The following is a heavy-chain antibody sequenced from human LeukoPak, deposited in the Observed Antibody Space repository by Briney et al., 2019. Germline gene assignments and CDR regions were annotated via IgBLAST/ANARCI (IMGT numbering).Heavy chain of an antibody. CDR1: GFIFNNYA. Sequence: GGSLRLSCAASGFIFNNYAMNWVRQAPGKGLEWVSGITDGGDHSYYADSVKGRFTISRDNSKGTLSLQMNTLRAEDTAVYYCARAGYGSWAKTDYWGQGILVTVSS. V-gene: IGHV3-23*01. CDR3: ARAGYGSWAKTDY. CDR2: ITDGGDHS. J-gene: IGHJ4*02. D-gene: IGHD6-13*01.